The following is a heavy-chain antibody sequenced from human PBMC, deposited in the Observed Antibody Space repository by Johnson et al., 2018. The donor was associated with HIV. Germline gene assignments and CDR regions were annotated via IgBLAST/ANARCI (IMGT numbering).Heavy chain of an antibody. CDR2: ISYDGSNK. J-gene: IGHJ3*02. V-gene: IGHV3-30*07. Sequence: QVQLVESGGGVVQPGRSLRLSCAASKFAFSTYAMHWVRQAPGKGLEWVAVISYDGSNKYYADSVKGRFTISRDNAKNSLYLQMNSLRAEDTAVYYCAKDRIQLWLAETSSNDAFDIWGQGTMVTVSS. CDR1: KFAFSTYA. D-gene: IGHD5-18*01. CDR3: AKDRIQLWLAETSSNDAFDI.